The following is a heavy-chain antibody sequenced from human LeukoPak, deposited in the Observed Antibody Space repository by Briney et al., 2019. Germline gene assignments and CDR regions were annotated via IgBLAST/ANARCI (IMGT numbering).Heavy chain of an antibody. V-gene: IGHV4-4*07. Sequence: SETLSLTCTVSGGSISSYYWSWIRQPAGKGLEWIGRIYTSGSTNYNPSLKSRVTISVDTSKNQFSLKLSSVTAADTAVYYCARDAHYYDSSGPLDYWGQGTLVTASS. D-gene: IGHD3-22*01. CDR1: GGSISSYY. J-gene: IGHJ4*02. CDR3: ARDAHYYDSSGPLDY. CDR2: IYTSGST.